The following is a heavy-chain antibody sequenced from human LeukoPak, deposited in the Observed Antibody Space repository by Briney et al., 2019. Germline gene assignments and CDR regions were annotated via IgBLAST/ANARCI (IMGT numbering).Heavy chain of an antibody. D-gene: IGHD3-3*01. CDR1: GYTFTGYY. J-gene: IGHJ6*03. CDR2: INPNSGGT. Sequence: ASVKVSCKASGYTFTGYYMHRVRQAPGQGLEWMGWINPNSGGTNYAQKFQGRVTMTRDTSISTAYMELSRLRSDDTAVYYCARGRLTRSYYYYMDVWGKGTTVTISS. CDR3: ARGRLTRSYYYYMDV. V-gene: IGHV1-2*02.